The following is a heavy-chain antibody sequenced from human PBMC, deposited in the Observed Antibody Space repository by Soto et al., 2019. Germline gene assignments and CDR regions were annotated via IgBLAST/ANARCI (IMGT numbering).Heavy chain of an antibody. V-gene: IGHV1-69*01. J-gene: IGHJ6*02. CDR2: IIPIFGTA. CDR3: AKVRYSSPMGYYYGIDV. D-gene: IGHD6-19*01. CDR1: GVTFSKFI. Sequence: QVQLEQSGGEVKKPGSSVKVSCKASGVTFSKFIMTWVRQAPGLGFEWVGGIIPIFGTANYAQKFQGRVTITADESTSTSYVEVRNLRSDDTAVYYCAKVRYSSPMGYYYGIDVWGQVTAVTVSS.